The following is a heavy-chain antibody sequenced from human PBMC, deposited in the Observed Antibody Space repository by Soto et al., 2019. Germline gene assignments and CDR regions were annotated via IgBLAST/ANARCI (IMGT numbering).Heavy chain of an antibody. Sequence: GASVKVSCKASGCTFTGYYMHWVRQAPGQGLEWMGWINPNSGGTNYAQQFQGWVTMTRDTSISTAYMELSRLRSDDTAVYYCAIYGDYDGFDYWGQGTLVTVSS. CDR1: GCTFTGYY. V-gene: IGHV1-2*04. D-gene: IGHD4-17*01. CDR2: INPNSGGT. CDR3: AIYGDYDGFDY. J-gene: IGHJ4*02.